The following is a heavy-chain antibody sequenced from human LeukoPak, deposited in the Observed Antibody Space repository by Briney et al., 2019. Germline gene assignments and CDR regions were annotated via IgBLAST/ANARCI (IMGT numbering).Heavy chain of an antibody. D-gene: IGHD3-16*02. V-gene: IGHV3-48*03. J-gene: IGHJ3*02. CDR3: ARDSRDYVWGSYRQGVAFDI. Sequence: GGSLRLSCAASGFTFSSYEMNWVRQAPGKGLEWVSYISSSGSTIYYADSVKGRFTISRDNAKNSLYLQMNSLRAEDTAVYYCARDSRDYVWGSYRQGVAFDIWGQGTMVTVSS. CDR1: GFTFSSYE. CDR2: ISSSGSTI.